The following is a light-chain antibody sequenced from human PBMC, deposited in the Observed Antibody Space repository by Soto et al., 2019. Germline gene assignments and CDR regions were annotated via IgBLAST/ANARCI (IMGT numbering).Light chain of an antibody. CDR2: GVY. Sequence: EIVLTQSPGALSLSPGERATLSFRASQSVSSSSLAWYQQKPGQAPRLLIYGVYTRAPGIPARFSGSGSGTEFTLTISSLQSEDFAVYYCQQYHSWPPRTFGQGTKVDIK. J-gene: IGKJ1*01. V-gene: IGKV3-20*01. CDR1: QSVSSSS. CDR3: QQYHSWPPRT.